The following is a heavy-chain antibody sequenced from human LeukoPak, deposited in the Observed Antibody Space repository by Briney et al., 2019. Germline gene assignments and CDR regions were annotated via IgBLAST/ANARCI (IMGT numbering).Heavy chain of an antibody. CDR1: GFTFGSYS. V-gene: IGHV3-21*01. CDR2: MDRSSTYI. Sequence: AGGSLRLSCAASGFTFGSYSMEWVRQAQGKGLEWVSSMDRSSTYIYYADSVKGRFTISRDNAKNSLYLQMDSLRAEDTAVYYCARDEGYCSHSNCHAYMSVWGKGTMVTVSS. D-gene: IGHD2-15*01. J-gene: IGHJ6*03. CDR3: ARDEGYCSHSNCHAYMSV.